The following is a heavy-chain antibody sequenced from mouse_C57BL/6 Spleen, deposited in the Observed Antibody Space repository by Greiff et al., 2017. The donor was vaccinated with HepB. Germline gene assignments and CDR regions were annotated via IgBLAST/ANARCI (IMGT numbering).Heavy chain of an antibody. D-gene: IGHD3-2*02. CDR2: INPNNGGT. V-gene: IGHV1-18*01. CDR1: GYTFTDYN. J-gene: IGHJ1*03. CDR3: ARGGSSGYVGYFDV. Sequence: VQLQQSGPELVKPGASVKIPCKASGYTFTDYNMDWVKQSHGKSLEWIGDINPNNGGTIYNQKFKGKATLTVDKSSSTAYMELRSLTSEDTAVYYCARGGSSGYVGYFDVWGTGTTVTVSS.